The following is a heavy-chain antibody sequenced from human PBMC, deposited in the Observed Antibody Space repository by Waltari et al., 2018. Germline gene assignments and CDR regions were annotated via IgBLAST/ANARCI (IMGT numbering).Heavy chain of an antibody. J-gene: IGHJ4*02. V-gene: IGHV1-2*02. D-gene: IGHD1-26*01. CDR3: ARGGATHTGRLSA. Sequence: QLLLVQSGAEVKMPGASVKVSCKASGYPLTAHYLHCVRQAPGQGLEWVGMINPNNGATDYAQKFQGRVTMTRDTSISTAYIELTGLKNDDTAVYYCARGGATHTGRLSAWGQGTLVIVSS. CDR1: GYPLTAHY. CDR2: INPNNGAT.